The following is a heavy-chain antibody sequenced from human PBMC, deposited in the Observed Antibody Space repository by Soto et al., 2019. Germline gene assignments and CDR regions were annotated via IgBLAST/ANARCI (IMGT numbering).Heavy chain of an antibody. CDR3: ARHTYYYDSSGCRPTYYFDY. V-gene: IGHV4-39*01. Sequence: SETLSLTCTVSGGSISSSSYYWGWIRQPPGKGLEWIGSIYYSGSTYYNPSLKSRVTISVDTSKNQFSLKLSSVTAADTAVYYCARHTYYYDSSGCRPTYYFDYWGQGTLVNVSS. CDR2: IYYSGST. D-gene: IGHD3-22*01. J-gene: IGHJ4*02. CDR1: GGSISSSSYY.